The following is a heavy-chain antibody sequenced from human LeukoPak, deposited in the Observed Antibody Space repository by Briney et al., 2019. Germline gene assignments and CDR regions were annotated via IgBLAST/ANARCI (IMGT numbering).Heavy chain of an antibody. CDR3: ARDRSSRLPSDFDY. CDR1: GFTFSSYG. Sequence: PGGSLRLSCAASGFTFSSYGMHLVRQAPGKGLEWVAVIWYDGSNKYYADSVKGRFTISRDNSKNTLYLQMNSLRAEDTAVYYCARDRSSRLPSDFDYWGQGTLVTVSS. J-gene: IGHJ4*02. CDR2: IWYDGSNK. D-gene: IGHD2-2*01. V-gene: IGHV3-33*01.